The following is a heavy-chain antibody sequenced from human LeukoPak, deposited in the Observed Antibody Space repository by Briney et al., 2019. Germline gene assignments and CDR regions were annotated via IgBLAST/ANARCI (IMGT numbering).Heavy chain of an antibody. CDR3: VRDVSSGWAFDY. J-gene: IGHJ4*01. CDR2: ENQDGSQK. CDR1: GFTFSSYW. Sequence: GGSLRLSCAASGFTFSSYWMSWVRQAPGKGLEGVANENQDGSQKYYVDSVKGRFTNSRDNARNLLYLQMNSLRDEDTAVYYCVRDVSSGWAFDYWGHGTLVTVSS. D-gene: IGHD6-19*01. V-gene: IGHV3-7*01.